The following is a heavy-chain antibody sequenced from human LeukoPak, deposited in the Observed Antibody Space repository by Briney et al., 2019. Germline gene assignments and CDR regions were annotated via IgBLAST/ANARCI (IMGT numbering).Heavy chain of an antibody. J-gene: IGHJ5*02. CDR2: IYYSGIT. CDR1: GGSISDYY. CDR3: ARGDTAMA. D-gene: IGHD5-18*01. Sequence: PSETLSLTCTVSGGSISDYYWSWIRQSPGKGLEWIGYIYYSGITNYNPSLKTRVTISVDTSKNQFSLKLSSVTAADTAVYYCARGDTAMAWGQGTLVTVSS. V-gene: IGHV4-59*08.